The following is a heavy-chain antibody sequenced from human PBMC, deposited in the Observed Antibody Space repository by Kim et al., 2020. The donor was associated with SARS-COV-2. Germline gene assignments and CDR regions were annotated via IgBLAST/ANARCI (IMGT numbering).Heavy chain of an antibody. CDR2: ISWNSGSI. Sequence: LSLTCAASGFTFDDYAMHWVRQAPGKGLEWVSGISWNSGSIGYADSVKGRFTISRDNAKNSLYLQMNSLRAEDTALYYCAKALYGDYPFDYWGQGTLVTVSS. D-gene: IGHD4-17*01. CDR1: GFTFDDYA. J-gene: IGHJ4*02. CDR3: AKALYGDYPFDY. V-gene: IGHV3-9*01.